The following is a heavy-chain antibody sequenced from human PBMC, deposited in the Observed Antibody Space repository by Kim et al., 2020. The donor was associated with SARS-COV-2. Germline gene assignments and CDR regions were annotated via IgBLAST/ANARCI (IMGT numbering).Heavy chain of an antibody. CDR1: GYTFTSYY. CDR3: ARDGWAVPYGMDV. D-gene: IGHD1-26*01. V-gene: IGHV1-46*01. J-gene: IGHJ6*02. Sequence: ASVKVSCKASGYTFTSYYIHWVRQAPGQGLEWMGIINPSGGSTSYAQKFQGRVTMTRDTSTSTVYMELGSLRSDDTAVYYCARDGWAVPYGMDVWGQGTAVTVSS. CDR2: INPSGGST.